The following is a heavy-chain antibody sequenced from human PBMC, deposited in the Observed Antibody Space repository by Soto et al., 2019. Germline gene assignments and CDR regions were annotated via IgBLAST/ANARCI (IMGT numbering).Heavy chain of an antibody. CDR3: AKAGGDCSGGTCYSGQGDC. Sequence: EVQLLESGGGLVQPGGSLRLSCTASGFTFSTYAMNWVRQAPGKGLEWVSGITGSGGSTYYADSVEGRFTISRDNFKNTLDLQMNSLRAEDTAVYYCAKAGGDCSGGTCYSGQGDCWGQGTLVTVSS. D-gene: IGHD2-15*01. V-gene: IGHV3-23*01. CDR1: GFTFSTYA. J-gene: IGHJ4*02. CDR2: ITGSGGST.